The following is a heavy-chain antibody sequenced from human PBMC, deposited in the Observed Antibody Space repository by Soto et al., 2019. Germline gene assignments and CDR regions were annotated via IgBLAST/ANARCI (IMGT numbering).Heavy chain of an antibody. CDR1: GGSISNAAYS. CDR3: ARGRGGYGLFDS. J-gene: IGHJ4*02. D-gene: IGHD5-18*01. V-gene: IGHV4-30-2*01. CDR2: IYPSGMP. Sequence: SETLSLTCTVSGGSISNAAYSWSWIRQPPGKGLEWIGYIYPSGMPFYNPSLRSRVTISIDRSNDQFSLNLKSVTAADTAVYYCARGRGGYGLFDSWGQGTLVTVSS.